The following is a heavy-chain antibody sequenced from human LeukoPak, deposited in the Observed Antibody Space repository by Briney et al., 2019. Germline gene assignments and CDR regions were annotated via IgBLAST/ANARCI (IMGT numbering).Heavy chain of an antibody. V-gene: IGHV1-46*01. CDR3: ARDWGDYYDSSGPSYPVGAFDI. CDR2: INPSGGST. J-gene: IGHJ3*02. D-gene: IGHD3-22*01. Sequence: PVASVKVSCKASGYTFTSYYMHWVRLAPGQGLEWMGIINPSGGSTSYAQKFQGRVTMTRDTSTSTVYMELSSLRSEDTAVYYCARDWGDYYDSSGPSYPVGAFDIWGQGTMVTVSS. CDR1: GYTFTSYY.